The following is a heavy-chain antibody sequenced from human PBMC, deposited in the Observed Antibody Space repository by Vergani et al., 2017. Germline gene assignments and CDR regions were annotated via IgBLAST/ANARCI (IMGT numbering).Heavy chain of an antibody. CDR1: GGSISSGGYY. D-gene: IGHD6-19*01. V-gene: IGHV4-31*03. J-gene: IGHJ3*02. Sequence: QVQLQESGPGLVKPSQTLSLTCTVSGGSISSGGYYWSWIRQHPGKGLEWIGYIYYSGSTYYNPSLKSRVTISVDTSKNQFSLKLSSVTAADTAVYYCARRDSSGWYSAFDIWGQGTMVTVSS. CDR3: ARRDSSGWYSAFDI. CDR2: IYYSGST.